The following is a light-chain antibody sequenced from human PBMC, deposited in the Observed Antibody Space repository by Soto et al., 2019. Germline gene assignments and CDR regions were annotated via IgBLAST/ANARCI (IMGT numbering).Light chain of an antibody. Sequence: EIVMTQSPATLSVSPGERATLSCRASQSVSSSYLAWYQQKPGQAPSLLIYGASRRATGIPDRFSGSGSGTDFTLTISRLEPEDFALYYCHQYNSWPPGTFGQGTKVDIK. CDR3: HQYNSWPPGT. V-gene: IGKV3-20*01. J-gene: IGKJ2*01. CDR2: GAS. CDR1: QSVSSSY.